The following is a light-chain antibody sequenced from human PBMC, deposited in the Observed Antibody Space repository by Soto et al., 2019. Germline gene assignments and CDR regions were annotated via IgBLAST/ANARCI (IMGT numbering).Light chain of an antibody. V-gene: IGKV1-27*01. CDR3: QKYDRAPWT. CDR1: QDISHY. Sequence: DIQLTQSPSSLSASVGDRVTITCRASQDISHYLAWYQQRPGKVPRLLIYAASTLKIGVPTRFSGSGSGTDFTLTISGLQPEDVATYYRQKYDRAPWTFGQGTKVHIK. CDR2: AAS. J-gene: IGKJ1*01.